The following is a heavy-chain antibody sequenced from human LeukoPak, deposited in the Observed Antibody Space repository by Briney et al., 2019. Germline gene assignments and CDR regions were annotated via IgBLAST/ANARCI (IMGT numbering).Heavy chain of an antibody. J-gene: IGHJ4*02. Sequence: PGGSLRLSCAASGYTFNNYEMKWVRRARGKGREWVSYISSSGSAIFCADSVKGRFTISRDHVRNSLHLQMYSLRAEDTAVYYCARERGYGYFDSWGQGTLFTVSP. V-gene: IGHV3-48*03. CDR1: GYTFNNYE. D-gene: IGHD2-15*01. CDR2: ISSSGSAI. CDR3: ARERGYGYFDS.